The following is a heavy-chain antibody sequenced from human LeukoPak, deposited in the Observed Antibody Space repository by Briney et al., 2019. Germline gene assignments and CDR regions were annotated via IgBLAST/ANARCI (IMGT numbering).Heavy chain of an antibody. CDR1: GYTFTGYY. V-gene: IGHV1-2*02. J-gene: IGHJ3*02. CDR2: INPNSGGT. D-gene: IGHD1-26*01. Sequence: ASVKVSCKASGYTFTGYYMHWVRQAPGQGLEWMGWINPNSGGTNYAQKFQGRVTMTRDTSISTAYMELSRLRSDDTAVYYCARSPSGTNDAFDIWGQGTMVTVYS. CDR3: ARSPSGTNDAFDI.